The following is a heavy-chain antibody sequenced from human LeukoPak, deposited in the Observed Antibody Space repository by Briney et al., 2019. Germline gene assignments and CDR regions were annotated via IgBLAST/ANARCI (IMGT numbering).Heavy chain of an antibody. J-gene: IGHJ4*02. CDR2: INSDGSST. D-gene: IGHD1-26*01. Sequence: GGSLRLSCAASGFTFSSYWMHWVRQAPGKGLVWVSRINSDGSSTSYADSVKGRFTISRDNAKNTLYLQMNSLRAEDTAVYYCARGEEVGATLFDYWGQGTLVIVSS. CDR1: GFTFSSYW. V-gene: IGHV3-74*01. CDR3: ARGEEVGATLFDY.